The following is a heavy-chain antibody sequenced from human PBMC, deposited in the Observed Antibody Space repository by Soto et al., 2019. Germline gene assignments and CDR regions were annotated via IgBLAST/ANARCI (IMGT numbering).Heavy chain of an antibody. CDR3: ARDRSSGRWGGSYEDAFDL. D-gene: IGHD1-26*01. J-gene: IGHJ3*01. Sequence: GGSLRLSCAASGFIFSSHWMNWVRQAPGKGLEWVANIKQDGSEKYYVDSVKGRFTISRDNAKNSLFLQMNSLRAEDTAVYFCARDRSSGRWGGSYEDAFDLWGQGKVVTVSS. CDR2: IKQDGSEK. V-gene: IGHV3-7*03. CDR1: GFIFSSHW.